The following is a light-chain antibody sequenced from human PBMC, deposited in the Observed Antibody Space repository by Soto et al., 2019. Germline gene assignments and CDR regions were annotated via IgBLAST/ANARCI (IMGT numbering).Light chain of an antibody. J-gene: IGLJ2*01. CDR2: SNN. CDR1: SSNIGSNY. CDR3: AAWDDSLSGPV. V-gene: IGLV1-47*02. Sequence: QSVLTQPPSASGTPGQRVTISCSGSSSNIGSNYVYWYQQLPGTAPKLLIYSNNQRHSGVPDRFSGSKSGTSASLAISGLRSEDEADYYCAAWDDSLSGPVFGGGTKLTVL.